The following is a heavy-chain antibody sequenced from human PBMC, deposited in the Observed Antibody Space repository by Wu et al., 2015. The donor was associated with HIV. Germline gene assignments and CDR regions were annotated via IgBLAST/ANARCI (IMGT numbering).Heavy chain of an antibody. CDR1: GYSFTGYY. V-gene: IGHV1-2*02. CDR3: ARDFTYFYGSGSYPFDP. Sequence: QVQLVQSGAEVRVPGASVKVSCKTSGYSFTGYYIHWVRQAPGEGLEWMGWINPNDGGTNYAQKFQGRVTMTRDTSISTTYMELSRLKSDDTAVYFCARDFTYFYGSGSYPFDPWGQGTLVTVSS. D-gene: IGHD3-10*01. CDR2: INPNDGGT. J-gene: IGHJ5*02.